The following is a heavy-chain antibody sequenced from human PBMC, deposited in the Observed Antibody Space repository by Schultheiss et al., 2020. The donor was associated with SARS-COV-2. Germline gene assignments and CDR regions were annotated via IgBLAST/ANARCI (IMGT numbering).Heavy chain of an antibody. CDR2: ISASSAYI. CDR3: ATQRFCPGGVCFWGNDY. J-gene: IGHJ4*02. D-gene: IGHD2-8*02. V-gene: IGHV3-21*01. Sequence: GGSLRLFCATSGFSFSTYSMYWVRQAPGKGLEWVSSISASSAYIYYSDSVKGRFTISRDNAKNSLYLQMDGLRAEDAAVYYCATQRFCPGGVCFWGNDYWGQGTLVTVSS. CDR1: GFSFSTYS.